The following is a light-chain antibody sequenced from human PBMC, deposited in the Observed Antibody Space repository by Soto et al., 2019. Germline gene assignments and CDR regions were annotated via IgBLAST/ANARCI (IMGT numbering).Light chain of an antibody. Sequence: EIVMTQSPATLSVSPGERATLSCRASQSVSSNLAWYQQKPGQAPRLLIYGASTRGTGIPARFSGSGSGTEFTLTISSLQSEDFAVYYCQQYNNWPPLMYTFGQGTKLEIK. CDR3: QQYNNWPPLMYT. CDR2: GAS. V-gene: IGKV3-15*01. CDR1: QSVSSN. J-gene: IGKJ2*01.